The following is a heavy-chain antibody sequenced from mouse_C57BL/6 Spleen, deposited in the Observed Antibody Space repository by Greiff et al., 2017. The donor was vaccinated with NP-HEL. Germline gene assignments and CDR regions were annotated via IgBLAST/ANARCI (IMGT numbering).Heavy chain of an antibody. Sequence: VKLMESGPGLVQPSQSLSITCTASGFSLTSYGVHWVRQSPGKGLEWLGLIWSGGSTDYNAAFISRLSISKDNSKSQVFFKLNSLQADDTAIYYCARGNYALYDAMDYWGQGTSVTVSS. D-gene: IGHD1-1*02. J-gene: IGHJ4*01. CDR2: IWSGGST. CDR3: ARGNYALYDAMDY. CDR1: GFSLTSYG. V-gene: IGHV2-2*01.